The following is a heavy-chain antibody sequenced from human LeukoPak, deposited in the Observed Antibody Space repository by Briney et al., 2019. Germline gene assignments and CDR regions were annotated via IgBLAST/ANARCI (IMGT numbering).Heavy chain of an antibody. CDR2: INTNTGNP. D-gene: IGHD3-3*01. J-gene: IGHJ1*01. V-gene: IGHV7-4-1*02. CDR3: AQPYYDFWSGYYGPWYFQH. Sequence: GASVKVSCKASGYTFTSYYMHWVRQAPGQGLKWMGWINTNTGNPTYAQGFTGQFVFSLDTSVSTAYLQISSLKAEDTAVYYCAQPYYDFWSGYYGPWYFQHWGQGTLVTVSS. CDR1: GYTFTSYY.